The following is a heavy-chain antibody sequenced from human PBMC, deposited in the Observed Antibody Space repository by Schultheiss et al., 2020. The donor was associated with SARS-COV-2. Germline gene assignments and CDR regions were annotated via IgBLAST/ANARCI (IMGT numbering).Heavy chain of an antibody. V-gene: IGHV1-8*01. Sequence: ASVKVSCKASGYTFTSYDINWVRQATGQGLEWMGWMNPNSGNTDYAQKFQDRVTLTRDTSITTVYMELSRLKSDDTAMYYCARDWGAAPNYWGQGTLVTVSS. CDR2: MNPNSGNT. J-gene: IGHJ4*02. CDR1: GYTFTSYD. CDR3: ARDWGAAPNY. D-gene: IGHD6-6*01.